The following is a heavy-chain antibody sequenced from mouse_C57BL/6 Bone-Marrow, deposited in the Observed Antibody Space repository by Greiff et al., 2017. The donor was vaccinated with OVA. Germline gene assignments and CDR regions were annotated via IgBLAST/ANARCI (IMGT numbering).Heavy chain of an antibody. V-gene: IGHV1-72*01. J-gene: IGHJ2*01. CDR1: GYTFTSYW. CDR3: ARRSISGYEYYFDY. Sequence: VQLQQPGAELVKPGASVKLSCKASGYTFTSYWMHWVKQRPGRGLEWIGWIDPNSGGTKYNEKFKSKATLTVAKPSSTAYMQRSSLTSEESAVYNCARRSISGYEYYFDYWGQGTTLTVSS. D-gene: IGHD3-1*01. CDR2: IDPNSGGT.